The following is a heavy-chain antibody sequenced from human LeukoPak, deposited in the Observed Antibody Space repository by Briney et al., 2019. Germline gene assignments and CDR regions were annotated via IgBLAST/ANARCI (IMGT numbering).Heavy chain of an antibody. Sequence: SETLSLTCTVSGGAISSYYWSWIRQAPGKGREWIGYVYYRGNTNSNPSLKSRVTMSVDTSKNQFSLRLSSVTAADTAVYYCARAVGPFDYWGQGTLVTVSS. CDR3: ARAVGPFDY. CDR2: VYYRGNT. V-gene: IGHV4-59*12. J-gene: IGHJ4*02. D-gene: IGHD3-16*01. CDR1: GGAISSYY.